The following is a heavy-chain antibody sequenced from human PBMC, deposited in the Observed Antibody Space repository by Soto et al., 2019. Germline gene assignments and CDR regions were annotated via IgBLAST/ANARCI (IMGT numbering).Heavy chain of an antibody. Sequence: GGSLRLTCAASGFTFSSYGMHWVRQAPGKGLEWVAVISYDGSNKYYADSVKGRFTISRDNSKNTLYLQMNSLRAEDTAVYYCAKGHYSNYDWFDPWGQGTLVTVSS. J-gene: IGHJ5*02. D-gene: IGHD4-4*01. CDR3: AKGHYSNYDWFDP. CDR2: ISYDGSNK. CDR1: GFTFSSYG. V-gene: IGHV3-30*18.